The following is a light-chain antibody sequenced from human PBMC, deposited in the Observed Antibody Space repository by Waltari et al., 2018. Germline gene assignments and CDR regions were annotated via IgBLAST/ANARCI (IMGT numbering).Light chain of an antibody. CDR1: QGISTY. V-gene: IGKV1-8*01. CDR2: SVS. Sequence: IRMTQSPSSLSASTGDRVTITCRASQGISTYLAWYQQKPGEAPKLLMYSVSTLQSGVPSRFSGSGAGTDFTITISCLQSEDFATYYCQQYYSYPRTFGPGTKVEV. CDR3: QQYYSYPRT. J-gene: IGKJ1*01.